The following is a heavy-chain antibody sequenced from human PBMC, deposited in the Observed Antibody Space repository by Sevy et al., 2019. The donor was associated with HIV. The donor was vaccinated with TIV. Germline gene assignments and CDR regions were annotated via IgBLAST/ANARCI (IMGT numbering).Heavy chain of an antibody. J-gene: IGHJ4*02. CDR3: TRGLATADTPEYYFDY. V-gene: IGHV3-49*03. CDR2: ITRNSYEAYGGAT. CDR1: GFTFDDYA. Sequence: GGSLRLSCTTSGFTFDDYAMSWFRQAPGKGLEWVAFITRNSYEAYGGATDYGASVKGRFIISRDDSKSIAYPQMNSLKTEDTGVYYCTRGLATADTPEYYFDYWGQGTLVTVSS. D-gene: IGHD5-12*01.